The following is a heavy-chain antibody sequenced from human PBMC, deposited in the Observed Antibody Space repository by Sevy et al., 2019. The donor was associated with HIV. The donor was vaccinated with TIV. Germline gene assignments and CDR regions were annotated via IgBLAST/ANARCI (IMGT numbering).Heavy chain of an antibody. CDR1: GFIFSSYS. D-gene: IGHD6-13*01. Sequence: GGSLRLSCAASGFIFSSYSINWVRQAPGKGLEWVSSISSSSKYIYYADSVKGRFIISRDNAKNSLYLQMNSLRAEDTAVYYCARDPAIAAAVTFDNWGQGTLVTVSS. CDR3: ARDPAIAAAVTFDN. J-gene: IGHJ4*02. V-gene: IGHV3-21*01. CDR2: ISSSSKYI.